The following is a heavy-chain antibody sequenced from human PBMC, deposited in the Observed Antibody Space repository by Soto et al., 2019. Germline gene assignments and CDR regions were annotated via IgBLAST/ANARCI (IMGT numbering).Heavy chain of an antibody. V-gene: IGHV4-59*01. J-gene: IGHJ6*02. CDR1: GGSISSYY. D-gene: IGHD3-10*01. CDR2: IYYSGST. CDR3: AGAPGGRITMVRGVMVYYYGMDV. Sequence: SETLSLTCTVSGGSISSYYWSWIRQPPGKGLEWIGHIYYSGSTNYNPSLKSRVTISVDTSKNQFSLKLSSVTAADTAVYYCAGAPGGRITMVRGVMVYYYGMDVWGQGTTVTVSS.